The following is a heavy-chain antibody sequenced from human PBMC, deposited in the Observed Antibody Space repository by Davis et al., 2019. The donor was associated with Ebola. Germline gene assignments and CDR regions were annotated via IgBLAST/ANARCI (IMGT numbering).Heavy chain of an antibody. Sequence: KVSCKGSGYSFTSYWIGWVRQMPGKGLEWMGIIYPGDSDTRYSPSFQGQVTISADKSISTAYLQWSSLKASDTAMYYCARHGSFYYYYYGMDVWGKGTTVTVSS. V-gene: IGHV5-51*01. CDR1: GYSFTSYW. CDR2: IYPGDSDT. CDR3: ARHGSFYYYYYGMDV. J-gene: IGHJ6*04.